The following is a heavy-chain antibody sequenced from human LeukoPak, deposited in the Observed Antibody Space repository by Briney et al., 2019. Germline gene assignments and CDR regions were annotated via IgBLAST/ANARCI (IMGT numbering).Heavy chain of an antibody. J-gene: IGHJ6*02. Sequence: ASVKVSCKTSGYTFTSNGISWVRQAPEQGLEWMGWISGYNGNTNYVQNLQGRVTMTTDTSTSTAYMELRSLRSDDTAVYYCARERRYCSGGSCYTPSGGMDVWGQGTTVTVSS. CDR3: ARERRYCSGGSCYTPSGGMDV. V-gene: IGHV1-18*01. CDR1: GYTFTSNG. D-gene: IGHD2-15*01. CDR2: ISGYNGNT.